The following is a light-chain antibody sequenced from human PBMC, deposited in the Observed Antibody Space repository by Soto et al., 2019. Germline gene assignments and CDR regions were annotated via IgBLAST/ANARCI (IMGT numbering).Light chain of an antibody. CDR1: QSVRTNF. CDR2: GAS. J-gene: IGKJ4*01. V-gene: IGKV3-20*01. Sequence: EIVLTQSPGTLSLSPGDRATLSCRASQSVRTNFLAWYQQKPGQAPRLLIYGASSRAIDIPHRFSGSGSGTDFTITISRLEAEDFAVYYCQHYDTSPPLTFGGGTKVEIK. CDR3: QHYDTSPPLT.